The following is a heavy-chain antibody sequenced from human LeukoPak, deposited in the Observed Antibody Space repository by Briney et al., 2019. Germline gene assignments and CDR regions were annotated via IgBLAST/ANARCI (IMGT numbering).Heavy chain of an antibody. Sequence: SKTLSLTCTVSGGSISSYFWSWLGQPAGKGLEWVGRINTSGSSNYNPSLRSRVTMSVDNSKNQFSLSLSTVPAADTAVYYCAREGGGPKWLDPWGQGTLVTVSS. CDR1: GGSISSYF. V-gene: IGHV4-4*07. CDR2: INTSGSS. D-gene: IGHD6-25*01. CDR3: AREGGGPKWLDP. J-gene: IGHJ5*02.